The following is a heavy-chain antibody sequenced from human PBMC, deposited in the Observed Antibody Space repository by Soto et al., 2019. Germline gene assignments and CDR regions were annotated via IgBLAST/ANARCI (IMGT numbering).Heavy chain of an antibody. CDR1: GFIFSNAW. CDR3: TTAPDMTNKIVRFDY. CDR2: VKSKTDGGTT. J-gene: IGHJ4*02. Sequence: GGSLRLSCAASGFIFSNAWINWVRQAPGKGLEWVGRVKSKTDGGTTDFAAPVKGRFAISRDDSKNMVYLEMNSLKTEDTAIYYCTTAPDMTNKIVRFDYGGKEPRVPVPS. V-gene: IGHV3-15*07. D-gene: IGHD3-9*01.